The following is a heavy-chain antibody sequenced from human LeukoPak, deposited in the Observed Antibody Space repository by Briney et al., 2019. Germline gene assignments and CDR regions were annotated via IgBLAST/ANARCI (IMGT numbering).Heavy chain of an antibody. D-gene: IGHD6-19*01. CDR1: GFTFDDYA. V-gene: IGHV3-9*03. Sequence: PGRSLRLSCEASGFTFDDYAMHWVRQAPGKGLEWVSGINWNSGSIGYGDSVKGRLTISRDNAKNSLYLQMNSLRAEDMALYYCVKDWSSGWNLNYFDYWGQGTLVTVSS. CDR2: INWNSGSI. J-gene: IGHJ4*02. CDR3: VKDWSSGWNLNYFDY.